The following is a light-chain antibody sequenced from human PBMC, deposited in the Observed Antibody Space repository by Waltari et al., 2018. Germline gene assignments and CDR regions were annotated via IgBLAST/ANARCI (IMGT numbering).Light chain of an antibody. Sequence: QSALTQPAAGSGSPGHSITISCPGTSSDVGGYNYVSWYQQHPGKAPKLMIYEVSNRHSGVSNLFYGSKSGNTASLTFSGLQAEDEAAYSCSSYQSSSSLVFGGRPKLTV. CDR3: SSYQSSSSLV. J-gene: IGLJ3*02. CDR2: EVS. V-gene: IGLV2-14*01. CDR1: SSDVGGYNY.